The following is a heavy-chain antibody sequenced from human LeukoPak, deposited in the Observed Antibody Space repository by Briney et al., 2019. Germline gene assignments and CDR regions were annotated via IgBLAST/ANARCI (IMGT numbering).Heavy chain of an antibody. CDR1: NASISSYS. J-gene: IGHJ4*02. Sequence: SETLSLTCTVSNASISSYSWSWIRQPPGKGLEWIGYISYRGRTHYNPSLKSRVTISVDTSKNQFSLKLSSVTAADTAVYYCAREFTYYGSGNYEDYLDYWGQGALVTVSS. CDR2: ISYRGRT. CDR3: AREFTYYGSGNYEDYLDY. V-gene: IGHV4-59*01. D-gene: IGHD3-10*01.